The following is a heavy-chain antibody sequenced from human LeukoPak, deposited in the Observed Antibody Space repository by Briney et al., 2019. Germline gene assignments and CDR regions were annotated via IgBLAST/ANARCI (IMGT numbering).Heavy chain of an antibody. D-gene: IGHD1-26*01. J-gene: IGHJ4*02. V-gene: IGHV3-30*02. CDR3: ARGTSSPGYFDL. Sequence: GGSLRLARAASGFTFVDSGMNWVRQAPGKGLEWLTFIRYDGTNEYFADPVKGRFAISRDNSQKKLYLQMNNLRPEDTALYYCARGTSSPGYFDLWGQGTQVTVSS. CDR1: GFTFVDSG. CDR2: IRYDGTNE.